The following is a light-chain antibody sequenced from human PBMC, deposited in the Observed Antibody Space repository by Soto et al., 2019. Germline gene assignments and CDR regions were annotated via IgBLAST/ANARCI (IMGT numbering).Light chain of an antibody. CDR1: SSNIGSTYD. V-gene: IGLV1-40*01. CDR2: GNN. J-gene: IGLJ1*01. Sequence: QSVLTQPPSVSGAPGQRVTISCTGSSSNIGSTYDVQWYQQLPGTAPKLLIHGNNDRPSGVPDRFSGSKSGTSASLAITGLQADDEADYYCQSYDDSLSVHYVFGTGTKVTVL. CDR3: QSYDDSLSVHYV.